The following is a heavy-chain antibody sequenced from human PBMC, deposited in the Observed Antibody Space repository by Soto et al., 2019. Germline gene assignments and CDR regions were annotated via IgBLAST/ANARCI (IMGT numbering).Heavy chain of an antibody. CDR3: ARRRIAVAGLLGY. CDR2: IYYSGST. J-gene: IGHJ4*02. Sequence: SETLSLTCTVSGGSISSSSYYWGWIRQPPGKGLEWIGSIYYSGSTYYNPSLKSRVTISVDTSKNQFSLKLSSVTAADTAVYYCARRRIAVAGLLGYWGQGTLVTVSS. D-gene: IGHD6-19*01. V-gene: IGHV4-39*01. CDR1: GGSISSSSYY.